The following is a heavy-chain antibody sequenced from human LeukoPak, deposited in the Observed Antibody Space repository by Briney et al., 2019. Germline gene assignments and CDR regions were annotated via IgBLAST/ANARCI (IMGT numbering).Heavy chain of an antibody. CDR2: IYYSGGT. J-gene: IGHJ6*03. Sequence: PSETLSLTCSVSGGSISSSSYYWGWIRQPPEKGLEWIGSIYYSGGTYYNPSLKSRVTISVDTSKNQFSLKLSSVTAADTAVYYCAREYSSSWYQTLDYYYYYYMDVWGKGTTVTVSS. CDR1: GGSISSSSYY. D-gene: IGHD6-13*01. V-gene: IGHV4-39*07. CDR3: AREYSSSWYQTLDYYYYYYMDV.